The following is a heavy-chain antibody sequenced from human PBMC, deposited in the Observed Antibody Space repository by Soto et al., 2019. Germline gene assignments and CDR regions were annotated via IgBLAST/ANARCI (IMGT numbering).Heavy chain of an antibody. J-gene: IGHJ3*01. D-gene: IGHD4-17*01. CDR2: ILPFFGTA. CDR1: GGTFRTES. V-gene: IGHV1-69*13. Sequence: QVHLVQSGAEVKKPGSSVKVSCKYSGGTFRTESINWVRQAPGQGPEWMGGILPFFGTADYAPGLQGSVTTPADGATTTAYSELTSLTSQTTAVYSCARRNEYGGNADAFAGWGPGTVVPVSS. CDR3: ARRNEYGGNADAFAG.